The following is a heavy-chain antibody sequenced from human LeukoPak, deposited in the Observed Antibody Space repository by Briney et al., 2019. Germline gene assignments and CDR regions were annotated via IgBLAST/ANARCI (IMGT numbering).Heavy chain of an antibody. CDR3: ARDTYYYDSSGYLILGAYYYYYYMDV. Sequence: GASVKVSCKASGYTFTSYGISWVRQAPGQGLEWMGWISAYNGNTNYAQKLQGRVTMTTDTSTSTACMELRSLRSDDTAVYYCARDTYYYDSSGYLILGAYYYYYYMDVWGKGTTVTVSS. CDR2: ISAYNGNT. CDR1: GYTFTSYG. V-gene: IGHV1-18*01. J-gene: IGHJ6*03. D-gene: IGHD3-22*01.